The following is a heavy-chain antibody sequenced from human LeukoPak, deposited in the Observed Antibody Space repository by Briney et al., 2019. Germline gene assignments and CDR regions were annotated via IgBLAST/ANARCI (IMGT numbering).Heavy chain of an antibody. V-gene: IGHV3-13*01. Sequence: PGGSLRLSCAASGFTFSSYDMHWVRHATGKGLEWVSAIGTTGDTYYPGSVKGRFTVSRENAKNSLYLQMNSLRAGDTAVYYCARAPSSNLRPPWDYYDSSGYPNWYFGLWGRGTLVTVSS. D-gene: IGHD3-22*01. CDR1: GFTFSSYD. J-gene: IGHJ2*01. CDR3: ARAPSSNLRPPWDYYDSSGYPNWYFGL. CDR2: IGTTGDT.